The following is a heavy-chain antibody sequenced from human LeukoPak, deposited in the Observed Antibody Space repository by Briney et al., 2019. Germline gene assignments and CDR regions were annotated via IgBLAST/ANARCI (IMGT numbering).Heavy chain of an antibody. V-gene: IGHV4-4*02. J-gene: IGHJ5*02. Sequence: PSETLSLTCAVSGDSISTSKWWSWVRQPPGKGLEWIGEIYHSGSTNYNPSLKSRVTISVDTSKNQFSLKLSSVTAADTAVYYCARRRCSSTSCYAYRVVVNWFDPWGQGTLDTVSS. CDR2: IYHSGST. D-gene: IGHD2-2*01. CDR1: GDSISTSKW. CDR3: ARRRCSSTSCYAYRVVVNWFDP.